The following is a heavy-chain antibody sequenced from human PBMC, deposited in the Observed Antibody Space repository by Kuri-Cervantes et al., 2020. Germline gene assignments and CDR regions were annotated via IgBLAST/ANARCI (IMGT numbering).Heavy chain of an antibody. CDR1: GYTFTGYY. D-gene: IGHD4-17*01. CDR3: ARDAGGGTTSYYYYYYGMDV. Sequence: ASVKVSCKASGYTFTGYYMHWVRQAPGQGLEWMGWINPNSGGTNYAQKFQGRVTMTRDTSISTAYMELCRLRSDDTAVYYCARDAGGGTTSYYYYYYGMDVWGQGTTVTVSS. V-gene: IGHV1-2*02. J-gene: IGHJ6*02. CDR2: INPNSGGT.